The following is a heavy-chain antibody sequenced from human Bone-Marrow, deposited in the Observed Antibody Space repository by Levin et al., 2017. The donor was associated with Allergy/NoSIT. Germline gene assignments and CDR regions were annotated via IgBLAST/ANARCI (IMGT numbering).Heavy chain of an antibody. J-gene: IGHJ3*01. V-gene: IGHV3-9*01. Sequence: GGSLRLSCAASEFTFDDYAMHWVRQAPGKGLEWVSGISWNGNNIAYVDSVKGRFTISRDNAKNSLYLQMNSLRPEDTALYYCVKDVSAGYCTTTSGFHDAFDFWGQGTLVTVSS. CDR3: VKDVSAGYCTTTSGFHDAFDF. D-gene: IGHD2-2*01. CDR2: ISWNGNNI. CDR1: EFTFDDYA.